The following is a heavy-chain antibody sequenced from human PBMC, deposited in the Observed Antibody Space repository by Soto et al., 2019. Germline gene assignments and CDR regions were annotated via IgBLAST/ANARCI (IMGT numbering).Heavy chain of an antibody. Sequence: SETLSLTCTVSHGSISSNNYYWAWIRQPPGKGLQWIGSIYYSGNTYYNPSLKSRVTISVDTSKNRFSLKLDSVTAADTSVYYRASQLPSVYCSSTSCYSGVRYFDYWGQGILVTVSS. V-gene: IGHV4-39*01. CDR2: IYYSGNT. J-gene: IGHJ4*02. D-gene: IGHD2-2*01. CDR3: ASQLPSVYCSSTSCYSGVRYFDY. CDR1: HGSISSNNYY.